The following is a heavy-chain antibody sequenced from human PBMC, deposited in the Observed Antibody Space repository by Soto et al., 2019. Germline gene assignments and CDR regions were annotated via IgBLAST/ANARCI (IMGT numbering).Heavy chain of an antibody. CDR1: GYSFTSYW. CDR3: ARRCMTRFHFDY. D-gene: IGHD4-17*01. CDR2: IYAGDSES. V-gene: IGHV5-51*01. Sequence: PGESLKISCKGSGYSFTSYWIGWVRQMPGKGLEWMGIIYAGDSESRYSPSFQGQVTISADKSISTAYLQWISLKASDTAIYYCARRCMTRFHFDYWGQGTLVTVSS. J-gene: IGHJ4*02.